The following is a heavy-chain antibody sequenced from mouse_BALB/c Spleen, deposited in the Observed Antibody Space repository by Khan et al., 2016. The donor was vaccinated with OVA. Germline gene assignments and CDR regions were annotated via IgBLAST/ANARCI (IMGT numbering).Heavy chain of an antibody. V-gene: IGHV14-4*02. CDR3: KRAYVRFAY. J-gene: IGHJ3*01. Sequence: VQLQQSGAELVRSGASVNLSCKASGFSIKDYYMHWVKQRPEQGLEWIGWIDPENGDTEYAQKFKGKATVTADTSSNTAYLQLSSMTSEDTAFYYWKRAYVRFAYWGQGTLVTVSA. CDR1: GFSIKDYY. CDR2: IDPENGDT. D-gene: IGHD2-14*01.